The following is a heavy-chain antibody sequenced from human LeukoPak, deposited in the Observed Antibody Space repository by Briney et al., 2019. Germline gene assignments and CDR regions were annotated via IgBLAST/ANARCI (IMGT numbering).Heavy chain of an antibody. CDR1: GFTFSSYA. J-gene: IGHJ4*02. CDR3: ARGWLIS. Sequence: GGSLRLSCAASGFTFSSYAMHWVRQAPGKGLEWVSYISTSGSAKHYADSVKGRFTISRDNAKNSLYLQMNSLRAEDTAVYYCARGWLISWGQGTLVTVSS. V-gene: IGHV3-48*04. CDR2: ISTSGSAK. D-gene: IGHD5-12*01.